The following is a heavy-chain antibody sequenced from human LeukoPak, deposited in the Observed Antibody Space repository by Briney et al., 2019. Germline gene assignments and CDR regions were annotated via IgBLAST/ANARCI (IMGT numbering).Heavy chain of an antibody. V-gene: IGHV3-48*01. CDR2: ISSSSSTI. J-gene: IGHJ4*02. CDR3: ARVTYYYDSTSRD. CDR1: GFTFSSYS. D-gene: IGHD3-22*01. Sequence: GALRLSCAASGFTFSSYSMNWVRQAPGKGLEWVSYISSSSSTIYYADPVKGRFTISRDNAKNSLYLQMNSLRAEDTAVYYCARVTYYYDSTSRDWGQGTLVTVSS.